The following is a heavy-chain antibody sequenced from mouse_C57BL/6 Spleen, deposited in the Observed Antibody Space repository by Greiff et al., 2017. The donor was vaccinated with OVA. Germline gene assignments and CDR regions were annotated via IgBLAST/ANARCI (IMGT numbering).Heavy chain of an antibody. Sequence: QVQLKESGPGLVQPSQSLSITCTVSGFSLTSYGVHWVRQSPGKGLEWLGVIWSGGSTDYNAAFISRLSISKDNSKSQVFFKMNSLQADDTAIYYCARNHYGNYVRAMDYWGQGTSVTVSS. CDR1: GFSLTSYG. J-gene: IGHJ4*01. V-gene: IGHV2-2*01. CDR2: IWSGGST. D-gene: IGHD2-1*01. CDR3: ARNHYGNYVRAMDY.